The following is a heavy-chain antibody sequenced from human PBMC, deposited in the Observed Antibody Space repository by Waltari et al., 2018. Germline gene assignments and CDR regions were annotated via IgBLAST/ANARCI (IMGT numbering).Heavy chain of an antibody. V-gene: IGHV3-21*02. Sequence: EVQLVESGGGLVKPGESLRLSYIVSGFTFSSYSMSWVRQAPGMGLEWVSSISGTSSYIYYGDSVKGRFTISRDNAKNSLYLQMDSLRADDTAVYYCTRAARLWLPEYWGQGTLVTVSS. CDR3: TRAARLWLPEY. J-gene: IGHJ4*02. D-gene: IGHD3-10*01. CDR2: ISGTSSYI. CDR1: GFTFSSYS.